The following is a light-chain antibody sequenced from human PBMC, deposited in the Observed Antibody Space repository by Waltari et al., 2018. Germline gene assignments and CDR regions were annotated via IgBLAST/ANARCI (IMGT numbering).Light chain of an antibody. Sequence: QSALTQPASVSGSPGQSITISCTGASSDVGSYNLISWYQQHPGQAPELFIYEARRRPYGVSSRFSGSKSGHTASLTISGLQAEDEADYYCCSYAGSTTWVFGGGTKLTVL. CDR1: SSDVGSYNL. J-gene: IGLJ3*02. CDR2: EAR. CDR3: CSYAGSTTWV. V-gene: IGLV2-23*01.